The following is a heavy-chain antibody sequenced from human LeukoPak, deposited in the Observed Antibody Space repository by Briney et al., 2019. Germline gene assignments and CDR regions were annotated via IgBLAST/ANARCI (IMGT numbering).Heavy chain of an antibody. CDR3: ARHPRCSSTSCYGVDYFDY. D-gene: IGHD2-2*01. V-gene: IGHV3-33*01. Sequence: PGRSLRLSCAASGLTFSSYGMHWVRQAPGKGLEWVAVIWYDGSNKYYADSVKGRFTISRDNSKNTLYLQMNSQRAEDTAVYYCARHPRCSSTSCYGVDYFDYWGQGTLVTVSS. J-gene: IGHJ4*02. CDR1: GLTFSSYG. CDR2: IWYDGSNK.